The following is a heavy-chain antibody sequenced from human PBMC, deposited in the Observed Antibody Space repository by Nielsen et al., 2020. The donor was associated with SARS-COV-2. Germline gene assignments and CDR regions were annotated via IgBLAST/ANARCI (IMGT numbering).Heavy chain of an antibody. CDR2: IYYSGST. D-gene: IGHD6-19*01. Sequence: SETLSLTCTVSGGSISSSSYYWGWIRQPPGKGLEWIGSIYYSGSTYYNPSLKSRVTISVDTSKNQFSLKLGSVTAADTAVYYCARGGIAVAGTEWFDPWGQGTLVTVSS. J-gene: IGHJ5*02. CDR1: GGSISSSSYY. V-gene: IGHV4-39*07. CDR3: ARGGIAVAGTEWFDP.